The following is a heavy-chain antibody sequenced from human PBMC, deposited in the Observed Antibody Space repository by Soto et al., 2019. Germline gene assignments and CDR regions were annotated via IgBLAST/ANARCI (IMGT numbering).Heavy chain of an antibody. V-gene: IGHV3-9*01. CDR3: AKSPDFDLVVVVAPTAKDYYFDY. J-gene: IGHJ4*02. D-gene: IGHD2-15*01. CDR1: GFTFDDYA. Sequence: EVQLVESGGGLVQPGRSLRLSCAASGFTFDDYAMHWVRRAPGKGLEWVSGITWSSGTIAYADSVKGRFTISRDNAKNSLYLQMNSLRTEDTALYYCAKSPDFDLVVVVAPTAKDYYFDYWGQGTLVTVSS. CDR2: ITWSSGTI.